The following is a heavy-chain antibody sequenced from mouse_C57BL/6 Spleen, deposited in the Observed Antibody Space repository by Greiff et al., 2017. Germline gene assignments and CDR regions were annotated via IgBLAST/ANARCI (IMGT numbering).Heavy chain of an antibody. CDR2: IDPSDSET. CDR3: ARFPHYYGSSYVGYFDV. V-gene: IGHV1-52*01. J-gene: IGHJ1*03. CDR1: GYTFTSYW. Sequence: QVQLQQPGAELVRPGSSVKLSCKASGYTFTSYWMHWVQQRPIQGLEWIGNIDPSDSETHYNQKFKDKATLTVDKSSSTAYMQLSSLTSEDSAVYDCARFPHYYGSSYVGYFDVWGTGTTVTVSS. D-gene: IGHD1-1*01.